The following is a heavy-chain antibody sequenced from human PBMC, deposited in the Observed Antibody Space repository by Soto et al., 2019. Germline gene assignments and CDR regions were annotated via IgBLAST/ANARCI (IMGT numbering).Heavy chain of an antibody. J-gene: IGHJ6*02. CDR2: IKSKVDGGTA. CDR3: TTLSYLYYDGMDV. V-gene: IGHV3-15*01. D-gene: IGHD2-2*01. CDR1: GFTFSNAW. Sequence: PGGCLRLSCEASGFTFSNAWMNWVRQGPGKGLEWLGRIKSKVDGGTADYGAATKGRFSISRDDLKNMLYLQMNSLKPDDTAVYYCTTLSYLYYDGMDVWGQGNTVTVSS.